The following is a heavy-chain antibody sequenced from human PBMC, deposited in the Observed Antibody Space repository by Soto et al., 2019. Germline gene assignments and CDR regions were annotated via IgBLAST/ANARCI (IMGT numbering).Heavy chain of an antibody. Sequence: GASVKVSCKASGFTFTKHAIHWVRQAPGQGLEWMGWINAGNGDTRFSENFQGRVTITADTSASTAFMELSSLISEDTAVYYCAKDRALKIFGVVISSTFDFWGQGTLVTVSS. CDR3: AKDRALKIFGVVISSTFDF. J-gene: IGHJ4*02. CDR1: GFTFTKHA. V-gene: IGHV1-3*01. D-gene: IGHD3-3*01. CDR2: INAGNGDT.